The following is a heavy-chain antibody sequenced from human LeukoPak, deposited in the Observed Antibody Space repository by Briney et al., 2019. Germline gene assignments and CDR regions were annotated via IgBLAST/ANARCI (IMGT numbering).Heavy chain of an antibody. Sequence: GGSLRLSCAASGFTFSSYAMSWVRQAPGKGLEWVAVISYDGSNKYYADSVKGRFTISRDNSKNTLYLQMNSLRAEDTAVYYCARFRAVAGTFDYWGQGTLVTVSS. J-gene: IGHJ4*02. V-gene: IGHV3-30-3*01. CDR3: ARFRAVAGTFDY. CDR2: ISYDGSNK. D-gene: IGHD6-19*01. CDR1: GFTFSSYA.